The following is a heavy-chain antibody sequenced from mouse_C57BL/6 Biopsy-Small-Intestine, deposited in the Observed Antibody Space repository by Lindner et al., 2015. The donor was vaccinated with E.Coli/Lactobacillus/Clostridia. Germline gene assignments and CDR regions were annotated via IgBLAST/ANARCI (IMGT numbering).Heavy chain of an antibody. V-gene: IGHV1-63*01. CDR3: SRGYGNSYYFDY. CDR2: IYPGGDYT. CDR1: GYALTNYL. D-gene: IGHD1-1*01. Sequence: VQLQESGAELVRPGTSVKVSCKASGYALTNYLIEWVKQRPGHGLEWIGDIYPGGDYTNYNERFKGKATLTADKSSSTAYMQFSSLTSEDSAIYYCSRGYGNSYYFDYWGQGTTLTVSS. J-gene: IGHJ2*01.